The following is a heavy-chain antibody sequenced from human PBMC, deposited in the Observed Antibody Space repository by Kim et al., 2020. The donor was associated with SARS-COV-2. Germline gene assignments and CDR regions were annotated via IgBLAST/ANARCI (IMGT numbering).Heavy chain of an antibody. Sequence: GGSLRLSCATSGFTFSSYAMHWVRQAPGKGLEWVAGIAYDGSNKYYADSVKGRFTISRDNSKNTVYLQMNSLRAEDTAVYYCAREGSTMRVVALGAFDYWGQGTLVTVSS. J-gene: IGHJ4*02. V-gene: IGHV3-30-3*01. CDR1: GFTFSSYA. D-gene: IGHD3-22*01. CDR2: IAYDGSNK. CDR3: AREGSTMRVVALGAFDY.